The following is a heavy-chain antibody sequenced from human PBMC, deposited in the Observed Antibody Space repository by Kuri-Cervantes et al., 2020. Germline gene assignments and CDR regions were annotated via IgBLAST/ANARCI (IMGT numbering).Heavy chain of an antibody. CDR1: GFTFSSYG. CDR2: ISYDGSNK. D-gene: IGHD2-21*02. Sequence: GESLKISCAASGFTFSSYGMHWVRQAPGKGLEWVAVISYDGSNKYYADSVKGRFTISRDSSKNTLYLQMNSLRAEDTAVYYCASLGDCYNCNRDYWGQGTLVTVSS. V-gene: IGHV3-30*03. CDR3: ASLGDCYNCNRDY. J-gene: IGHJ4*02.